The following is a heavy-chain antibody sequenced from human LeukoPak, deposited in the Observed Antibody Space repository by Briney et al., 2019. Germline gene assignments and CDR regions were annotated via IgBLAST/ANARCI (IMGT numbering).Heavy chain of an antibody. J-gene: IGHJ4*02. Sequence: GGSLRLSCAASGFTFSSYWMHWVRQSPGKGLVWVSRINTDGSITSYADSVKGRFTISRDNAKNTLYLNMNSLRAEDTAVYNCVRDRAYSYGLDYWGQGILVTVSS. CDR2: INTDGSIT. D-gene: IGHD5-18*01. CDR3: VRDRAYSYGLDY. V-gene: IGHV3-74*01. CDR1: GFTFSSYW.